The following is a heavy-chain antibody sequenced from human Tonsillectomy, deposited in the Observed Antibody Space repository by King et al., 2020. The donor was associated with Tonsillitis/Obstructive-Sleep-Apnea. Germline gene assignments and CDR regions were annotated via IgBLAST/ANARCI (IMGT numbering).Heavy chain of an antibody. Sequence: VQLVESGGGLVKPGGSLRLSCAASGFTFSDYYMSWIRQAPGKGLEWVSYISSRSSYTNYADSVKGRFTISRDNAKNSLYLQMNSLRAEDTAVYYFARRYCSSTSCYADYWGQGTLVTVSS. CDR3: ARRYCSSTSCYADY. CDR1: GFTFSDYY. V-gene: IGHV3-11*05. D-gene: IGHD2-2*01. J-gene: IGHJ4*02. CDR2: ISSRSSYT.